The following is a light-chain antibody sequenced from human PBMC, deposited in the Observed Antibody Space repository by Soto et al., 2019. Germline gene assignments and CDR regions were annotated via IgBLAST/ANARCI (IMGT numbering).Light chain of an antibody. CDR2: GHS. J-gene: IGLJ2*01. CDR3: QSYDRSLSGSSVV. Sequence: QSVLTQAPSVSGAPGQRVTITCTGSSSNIGAGYDVNWYQQLPGTAPKLLIYGHSNRPSGVPDRFSGSKSGTSASLAITGLQAEDDADYYCQSYDRSLSGSSVVFGGGTKVTVL. CDR1: SSNIGAGYD. V-gene: IGLV1-40*01.